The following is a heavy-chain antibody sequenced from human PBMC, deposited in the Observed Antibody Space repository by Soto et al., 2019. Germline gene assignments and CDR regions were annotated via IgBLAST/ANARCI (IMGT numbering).Heavy chain of an antibody. D-gene: IGHD3-9*01. J-gene: IGHJ4*02. Sequence: SETLSLTCAVYGGSFSGYYWSWIRQPPGKGLEWIGYIYYSGSTNYNPSLKSRVTISVDTSKNQFSLKLSSVTAADTAVYYCARRCYDILTGYYLYYFDYWGQGTLVTVSS. CDR2: IYYSGST. CDR1: GGSFSGYY. V-gene: IGHV4-59*12. CDR3: ARRCYDILTGYYLYYFDY.